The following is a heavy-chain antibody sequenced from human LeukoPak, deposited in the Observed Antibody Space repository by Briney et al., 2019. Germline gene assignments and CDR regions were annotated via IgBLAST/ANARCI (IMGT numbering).Heavy chain of an antibody. CDR3: ASITGTTALGD. CDR2: INTDGSST. V-gene: IGHV3-74*01. D-gene: IGHD1-20*01. J-gene: IGHJ4*02. Sequence: GGSLRLSCAASGFTFNSYWMHWVRQAPGKGLVWVSRINTDGSSTSYADSVKGRFTVSRDNAKNTLYLQMNSLRAEDTAVYYCASITGTTALGDWGQGTLVTVSS. CDR1: GFTFNSYW.